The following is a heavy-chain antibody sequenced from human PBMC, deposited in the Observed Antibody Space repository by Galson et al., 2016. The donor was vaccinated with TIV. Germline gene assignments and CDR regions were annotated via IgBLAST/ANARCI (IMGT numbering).Heavy chain of an antibody. J-gene: IGHJ4*02. V-gene: IGHV3-30*04. CDR2: ISYDGGNK. CDR3: VRERGGTHSRFDY. D-gene: IGHD1-26*01. CDR1: GFTFSSYA. Sequence: SLRLSCAASGFTFSSYAMHWVRQAPAKGLEWVALISYDGGNKVYADSVKGRFTFSRDNSKNTPYLQMNSLRPEDTAVYYCVRERGGTHSRFDYWCQGTLVSGSS.